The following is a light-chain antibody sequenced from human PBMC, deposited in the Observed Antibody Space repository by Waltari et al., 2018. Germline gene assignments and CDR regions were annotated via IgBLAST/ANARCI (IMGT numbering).Light chain of an antibody. CDR1: VSNIGGNS. J-gene: IGLJ3*02. CDR3: AAWDDSLGTV. V-gene: IGLV1-44*01. Sequence: QSVLTQPPSASGTPGQRVTISCSGSVSNIGGNSVNWYQHLPGTSPKLLIYNTNQGPSGVPDRFSASKSGTSASLAITGLHSEDEAYYYCAAWDDSLGTVFGGGTKLTVL. CDR2: NTN.